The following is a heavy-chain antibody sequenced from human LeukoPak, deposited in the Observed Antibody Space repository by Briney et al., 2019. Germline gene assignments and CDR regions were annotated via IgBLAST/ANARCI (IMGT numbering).Heavy chain of an antibody. Sequence: SETLSLTCTVSGVSISSGSYYWGWIRQPPGKGLEWIGSIYYSGSAYYNPSLRSRVTLSMDTSKNQFPLKVISVTAADTALYYCARLIPPTWWSVAGSRGQHDYWGQGTLVTVSS. V-gene: IGHV4-39*01. CDR2: IYYSGSA. CDR1: GVSISSGSYY. CDR3: ARLIPPTWWSVAGSRGQHDY. D-gene: IGHD6-19*01. J-gene: IGHJ4*02.